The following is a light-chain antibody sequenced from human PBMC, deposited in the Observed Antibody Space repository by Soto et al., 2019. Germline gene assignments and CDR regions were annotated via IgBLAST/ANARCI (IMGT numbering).Light chain of an antibody. Sequence: QSALTQPASVSGSPGQSITISCTGTSSDVGSYNLVSWYQQHPGKAPKLMIYEGSKRPSGVSNRFSGSKSGNTASLTISGLQAEDEADYYCSSYAGSSTFEVFGTGTKLTVL. V-gene: IGLV2-23*03. CDR3: SSYAGSSTFEV. J-gene: IGLJ1*01. CDR2: EGS. CDR1: SSDVGSYNL.